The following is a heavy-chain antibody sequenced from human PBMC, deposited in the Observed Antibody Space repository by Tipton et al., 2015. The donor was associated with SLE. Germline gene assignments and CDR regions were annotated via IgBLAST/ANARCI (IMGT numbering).Heavy chain of an antibody. Sequence: TLSLTCAVFGGSISRNNWWSWVRQPPGKGLEWIGEIYHSGSTNYNPSLKSRVTISVDTSKKQFSLKLSSVTAADTAVYYCASRITIFALDVWGRGTVVTVSS. J-gene: IGHJ3*01. CDR3: ASRITIFALDV. D-gene: IGHD3-9*01. CDR1: GGSISRNNW. V-gene: IGHV4-4*02. CDR2: IYHSGST.